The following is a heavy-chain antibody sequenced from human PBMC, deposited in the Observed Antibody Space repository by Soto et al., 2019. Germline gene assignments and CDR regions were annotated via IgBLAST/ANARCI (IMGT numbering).Heavy chain of an antibody. CDR1: GYIFTSYY. CDR2: IEPSGGSK. Sequence: ASVKVSCKASGYIFTSYYMHWVRQAPGQGLEWMGVIEPSGGSKSYTQKFQGRITMTRDTSTSTVYMELSSLRSEDTAVYYCARTTMTFYYFDFWGQGTLVTVSS. CDR3: ARTTMTFYYFDF. J-gene: IGHJ4*02. D-gene: IGHD4-17*01. V-gene: IGHV1-46*01.